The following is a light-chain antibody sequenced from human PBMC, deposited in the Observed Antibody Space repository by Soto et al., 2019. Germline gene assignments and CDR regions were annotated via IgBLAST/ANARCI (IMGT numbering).Light chain of an antibody. J-gene: IGLJ1*01. V-gene: IGLV2-14*01. CDR2: GVT. CDR3: SSYTTSSTYV. CDR1: STDVGAYNY. Sequence: QSVLTQPASVSGSPGQSITISCTGTSTDVGAYNYVSWYQQHPGKAPKLVIFGVTNRPSGVSNRFSGSKSGNTASLTISGLQADDEAEYSCSSYTTSSTYVFGSGTKVTVL.